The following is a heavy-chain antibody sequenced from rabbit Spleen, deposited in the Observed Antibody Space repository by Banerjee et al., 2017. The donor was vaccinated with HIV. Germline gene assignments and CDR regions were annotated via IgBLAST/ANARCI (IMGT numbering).Heavy chain of an antibody. V-gene: IGHV1S7*01. Sequence: QLEESGGGLVQPGGSLKLSCKASGFDFSTYSMSWVRQAPGKGLEWIGYIVPIFGVTYYANWVNGRFTISSHNAQNTLYLQLNSLTAADTATYFCARLGHADWPYAYGLKLWGPGTLVTVS. CDR2: IVPIFGVT. CDR1: GFDFSTYS. D-gene: IGHD6-1*01. CDR3: ARLGHADWPYAYGLKL. J-gene: IGHJ4*01.